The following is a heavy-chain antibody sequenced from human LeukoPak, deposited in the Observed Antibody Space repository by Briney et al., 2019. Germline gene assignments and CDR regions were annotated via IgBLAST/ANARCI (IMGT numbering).Heavy chain of an antibody. CDR2: IIPIFGTA. CDR1: GGTFSSYA. V-gene: IGHV1-69*13. J-gene: IGHJ4*02. CDR3: AREYCSSTSCYSFDY. D-gene: IGHD2-2*01. Sequence: SVKVSCKASGGTFSSYAISWVRQAPGQGLEWMGGIIPIFGTANYAQKFQGRVTITADESTSTAYMELSSLRSEDTAVYYCAREYCSSTSCYSFDYWGQGTLVTVSS.